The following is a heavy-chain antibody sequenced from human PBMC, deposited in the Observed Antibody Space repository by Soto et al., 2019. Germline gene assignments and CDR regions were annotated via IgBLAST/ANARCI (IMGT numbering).Heavy chain of an antibody. J-gene: IGHJ6*02. CDR3: ARMDADYKYYAMDV. CDR1: GFSLSNPRMC. Sequence: SGPTRVNPTDTLTLTFTVSGFSLSNPRMCVVWVRQPPGKPLEWLAHFFSDAERSYSASMQSRLTMSTDTSGSQVVLTMTNMDPVDTATYFCARMDADYKYYAMDVWGQGTTVTVSS. V-gene: IGHV2-26*01. D-gene: IGHD6-25*01. CDR2: FFSDAER.